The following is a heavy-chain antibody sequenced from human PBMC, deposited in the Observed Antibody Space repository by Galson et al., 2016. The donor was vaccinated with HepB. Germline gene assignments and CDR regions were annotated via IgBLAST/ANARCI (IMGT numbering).Heavy chain of an antibody. D-gene: IGHD2-8*02. Sequence: SCKASGYTFTHYYMHWVRQAPGQGLEWMGWIDPNNGATKYAQKFQGWVTMTRDTSIDTLYMELRRLTSDDTAVYYCARGSGGYCTGGKCHYYFYYMDVWGQGTTVTVSS. J-gene: IGHJ6*02. CDR2: IDPNNGAT. V-gene: IGHV1-2*04. CDR1: GYTFTHYY. CDR3: ARGSGGYCTGGKCHYYFYYMDV.